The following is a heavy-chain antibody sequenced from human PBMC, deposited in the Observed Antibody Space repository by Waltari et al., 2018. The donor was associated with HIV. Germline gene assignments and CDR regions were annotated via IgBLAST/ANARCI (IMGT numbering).Heavy chain of an antibody. V-gene: IGHV4-61*02. CDR3: ARDFPVGWFDP. Sequence: QVQLQESGPGLVKPSQTLSLTCTVSGGSISSGSYYWSRIRQPAGKGLEWIGRIYTSGSTNYNPSLKSRVTISVDTSKNQFSLKLSSVTAADTAVYYCARDFPVGWFDPWGQGTLVTVSS. J-gene: IGHJ5*02. CDR2: IYTSGST. CDR1: GGSISSGSYY.